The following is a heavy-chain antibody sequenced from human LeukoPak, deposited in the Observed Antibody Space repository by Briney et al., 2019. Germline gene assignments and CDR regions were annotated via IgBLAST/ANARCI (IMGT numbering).Heavy chain of an antibody. V-gene: IGHV3-48*01. J-gene: IGHJ4*02. D-gene: IGHD5-12*01. CDR1: GFSFSSYE. Sequence: PGGSLRLSCAASGFSFSSYEMNWVRQAPGKGLEWVSYISSSSSTTCYGDSVKGRFTISRDNSKNTLYLQLNSLRAEDTAVYYCAKVMDRDIVATIRLGSQYYFDYWGQGTLVTVSS. CDR3: AKVMDRDIVATIRLGSQYYFDY. CDR2: ISSSSSTT.